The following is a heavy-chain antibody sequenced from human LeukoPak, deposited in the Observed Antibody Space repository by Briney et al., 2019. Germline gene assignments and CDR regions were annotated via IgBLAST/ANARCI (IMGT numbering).Heavy chain of an antibody. CDR3: ARGGYDILTGYPYYFDY. Sequence: SVKVSCKASGGTFSSYAISWVRQAPGQGLEWMGGIIPIFGTANYAQKFQGRVTITADKSTSTAYMELSSLRSEDTAAYYCARGGYDILTGYPYYFDYWGQGTLVTVSS. CDR1: GGTFSSYA. V-gene: IGHV1-69*06. D-gene: IGHD3-9*01. J-gene: IGHJ4*02. CDR2: IIPIFGTA.